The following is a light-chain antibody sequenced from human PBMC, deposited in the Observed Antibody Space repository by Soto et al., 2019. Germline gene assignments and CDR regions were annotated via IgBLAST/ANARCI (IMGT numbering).Light chain of an antibody. CDR3: QQYNDWPRCT. CDR1: QSVRSN. V-gene: IGKV3-15*01. CDR2: GAT. Sequence: EIVLTQSPSTLSLSXGERATLSXXXSQSVRSNLAWYQQKPGQAPRLLIFGATTRATGMPARFSGSGSGTEFTLTISSLQSEDFAVYYCQQYNDWPRCTFGQGTRLEIK. J-gene: IGKJ5*01.